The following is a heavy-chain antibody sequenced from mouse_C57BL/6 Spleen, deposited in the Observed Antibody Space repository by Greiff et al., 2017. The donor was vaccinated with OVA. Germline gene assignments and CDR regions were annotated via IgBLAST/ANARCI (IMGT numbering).Heavy chain of an antibody. V-gene: IGHV1-59*01. D-gene: IGHD2-12*01. Sequence: QVQLQQPGAELVRPGTSVKLSCKASGYTFTSYWMHWVKQRPGQGLEWIGVIDPSDSYTNYNQQFKGKATLTVDTSSSTAYMQLSSLTSEDSSVYYCARGYSFDYWGQGTTLTVSS. CDR1: GYTFTSYW. CDR2: IDPSDSYT. J-gene: IGHJ2*01. CDR3: ARGYSFDY.